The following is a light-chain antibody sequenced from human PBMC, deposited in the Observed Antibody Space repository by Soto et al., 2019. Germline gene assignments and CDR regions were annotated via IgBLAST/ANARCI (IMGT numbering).Light chain of an antibody. Sequence: QSVLTQPASVSGSPGQSITISCTGTSSDFGSYNLVSWYQQHPGKAPKLMIYEGSKRPSGVSNRFSGSKSGNTASLTISGLQAEDEADYYCRSYAGSSTFVFGTGTKVTVL. CDR3: RSYAGSSTFV. J-gene: IGLJ1*01. V-gene: IGLV2-23*03. CDR2: EGS. CDR1: SSDFGSYNL.